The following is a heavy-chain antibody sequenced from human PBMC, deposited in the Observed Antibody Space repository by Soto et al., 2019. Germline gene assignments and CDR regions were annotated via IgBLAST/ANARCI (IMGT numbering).Heavy chain of an antibody. CDR1: GGSISSYY. D-gene: IGHD3-10*01. CDR2: IYYSGNT. J-gene: IGHJ6*02. Sequence: SETLSLTCTVSGGSISSYYWSWIRQPPGKGLEWIGYIYYSGNTNYNPSLKIRVTISVDTSKNQFSLKLSSVTAADTAVYYCARHSNYYGSGSYRINYYYYYGMDVWGQGTTVTVSS. V-gene: IGHV4-59*08. CDR3: ARHSNYYGSGSYRINYYYYYGMDV.